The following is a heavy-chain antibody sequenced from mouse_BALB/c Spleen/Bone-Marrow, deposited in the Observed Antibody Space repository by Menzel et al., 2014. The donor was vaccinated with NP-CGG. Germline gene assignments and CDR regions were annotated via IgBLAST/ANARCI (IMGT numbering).Heavy chain of an antibody. Sequence: EVKLQXSGPELVKPGALVKIXCKASGYSFTGYFMNWVMQSHGKSLEWIGRINPYNGDTFYNQKFKGKATLTVDKSSSTAHMELQSLASEDSAVYYCARXHDGYRTWFAYWGQGTXXTVSA. CDR3: ARXHDGYRTWFAY. D-gene: IGHD2-3*01. CDR1: GYSFTGYF. J-gene: IGHJ3*01. V-gene: IGHV1-20*02. CDR2: INPYNGDT.